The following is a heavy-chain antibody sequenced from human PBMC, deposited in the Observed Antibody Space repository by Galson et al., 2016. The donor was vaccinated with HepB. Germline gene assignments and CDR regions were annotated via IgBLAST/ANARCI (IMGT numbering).Heavy chain of an antibody. CDR3: ARNVGMTFDKYYYYMDV. CDR2: ISSSSRTI. J-gene: IGHJ6*03. D-gene: IGHD2-21*02. V-gene: IGHV3-48*02. CDR1: GFTFSTFS. Sequence: SLRLSCAVSGFTFSTFSMYWVRQAPGKGLEWVSYISSSSRTIYYADSVRGRFTVSRDNAENSLFLQMNSLRDDDSAVYYCARNVGMTFDKYYYYMDVWGKGTTVTVSS.